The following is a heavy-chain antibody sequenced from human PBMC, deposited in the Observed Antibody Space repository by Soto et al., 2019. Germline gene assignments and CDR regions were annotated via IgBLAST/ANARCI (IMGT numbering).Heavy chain of an antibody. CDR3: ARGPFDSGSYPDY. Sequence: QVQLVESGGGVVQPGRSLRLSCAASGFTFSSYAMHWVRQAPGKGLEWVAVISYDGSTKYYADSVKGRFTISRDNSKHTLYLQMNSLRAEATAVYYCARGPFDSGSYPDYWGQGTLVTVSS. V-gene: IGHV3-30-3*01. D-gene: IGHD3-10*01. CDR1: GFTFSSYA. J-gene: IGHJ4*02. CDR2: ISYDGSTK.